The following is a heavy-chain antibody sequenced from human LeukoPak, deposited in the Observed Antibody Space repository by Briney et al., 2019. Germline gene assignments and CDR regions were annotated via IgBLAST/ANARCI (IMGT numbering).Heavy chain of an antibody. V-gene: IGHV5-51*01. Sequence: GESLKISCKGSGYSFTTYWIGWVRQMPGKGLEWMGIIYPGDSDTRYSPSFQGQVTISADKSISTAYLQWSSLKASDTAMYYCARLPRGQLWLQWTFDYWGQGTLVTVSS. D-gene: IGHD5-18*01. CDR3: ARLPRGQLWLQWTFDY. J-gene: IGHJ4*02. CDR1: GYSFTTYW. CDR2: IYPGDSDT.